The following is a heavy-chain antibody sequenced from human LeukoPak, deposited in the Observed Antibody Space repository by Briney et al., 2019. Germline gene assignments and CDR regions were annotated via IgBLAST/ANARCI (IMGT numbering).Heavy chain of an antibody. V-gene: IGHV3-48*03. CDR1: GFTFSRYE. Sequence: GGSLRLSCAASGFTFSRYEMNWVRQAPGKGLEWVSYISSSGTTIYYADSVKGRFTISRDDAQNSLFLQMNSLRAEDTAVYYCARELGDYYYMDVWGRGTTVTISS. J-gene: IGHJ6*03. D-gene: IGHD4-17*01. CDR2: ISSSGTTI. CDR3: ARELGDYYYMDV.